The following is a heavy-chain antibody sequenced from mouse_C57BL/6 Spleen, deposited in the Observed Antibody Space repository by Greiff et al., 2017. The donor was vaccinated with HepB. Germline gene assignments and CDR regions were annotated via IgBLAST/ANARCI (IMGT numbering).Heavy chain of an antibody. Sequence: QVQLQQPGAELVKPGASVKLSCKASGYTFTSYWMHWVKQRPGQGLEWIGVINPGSGGTNYNEKFKGKATLTADKSSSTAYMQLSSLTSEDSAVYFCARWDYGSSPYAMDYWGQGTSVTVSS. CDR1: GYTFTSYW. D-gene: IGHD1-1*01. CDR3: ARWDYGSSPYAMDY. CDR2: INPGSGGT. V-gene: IGHV1-54*01. J-gene: IGHJ4*01.